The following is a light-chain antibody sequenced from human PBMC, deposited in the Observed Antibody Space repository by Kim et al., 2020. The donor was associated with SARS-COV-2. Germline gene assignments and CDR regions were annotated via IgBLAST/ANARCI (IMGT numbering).Light chain of an antibody. Sequence: NFMLTQPHSVSESPGKTVTISCSRSSGSIASNYVQWYQQRPGSAPTTVIYEDNQRPSGVPDRFSGSIDSSFNSASLTISGLKTEDEADYYCQSYDSSNRVFGGGTKLTVL. CDR3: QSYDSSNRV. CDR2: EDN. V-gene: IGLV6-57*03. CDR1: SGSIASNY. J-gene: IGLJ3*02.